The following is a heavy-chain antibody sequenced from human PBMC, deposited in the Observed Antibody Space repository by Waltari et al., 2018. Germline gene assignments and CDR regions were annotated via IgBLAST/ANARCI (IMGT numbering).Heavy chain of an antibody. V-gene: IGHV3-53*01. Sequence: EVQLVESGGGLIQPGGSLRLSCAASGFTVSSHYMSWVRQAPGKGLEGVSVIYIGGITDDADSVNGRFTISRDNSKNTLYLQMNSLRAEDTAVYYCASSGDGYNLHWGDFAYWGQGTLVTVSS. J-gene: IGHJ4*02. D-gene: IGHD5-12*01. CDR3: ASSGDGYNLHWGDFAY. CDR2: IYIGGIT. CDR1: GFTVSSHY.